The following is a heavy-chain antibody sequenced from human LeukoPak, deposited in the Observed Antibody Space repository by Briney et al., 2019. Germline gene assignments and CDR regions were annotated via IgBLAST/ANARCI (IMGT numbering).Heavy chain of an antibody. CDR3: ARLFDY. CDR1: GFTFSSYG. V-gene: IGHV3-33*01. J-gene: IGHJ4*02. Sequence: GGSLRLSCAASGFTFSSYGMHWVRQAPGKGLEWVAVIWYDGSNKYYADSVKGRFAISSDNSKNTLYLQMNSLRAEDTAVYYCARLFDYWGQGTLVTASS. CDR2: IWYDGSNK.